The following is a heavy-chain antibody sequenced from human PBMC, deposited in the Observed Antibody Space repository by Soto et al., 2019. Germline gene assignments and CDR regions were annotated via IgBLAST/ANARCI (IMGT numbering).Heavy chain of an antibody. CDR2: IYWDDDK. J-gene: IGHJ4*02. D-gene: IGHD2-15*01. CDR3: GHMSPLFVSDY. V-gene: IGHV2-5*02. CDR1: GFSLSTSGVG. Sequence: QITLKESGPTLVKPTQTLTLTCTFSGFSLSTSGVGVDWIRQPPGKALEWLALIYWDDDKRYSPSLKSRLTXTXXTTKNQVVLTMINIDPVDTARYYCGHMSPLFVSDYWGQGTLVTVSS.